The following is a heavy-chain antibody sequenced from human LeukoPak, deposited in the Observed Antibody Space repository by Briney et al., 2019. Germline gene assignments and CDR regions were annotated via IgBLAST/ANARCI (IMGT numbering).Heavy chain of an antibody. CDR3: ARRYGGNVDY. Sequence: KFGESLKISWKVSGYSFLTYWIGWVPPMPGKGPEWMGIINPGESDTRYSPSFQGQVTISVDKSISTAYLQWSSLKASDTAMYYCARRYGGNVDYWGQGTLVTVSS. CDR1: GYSFLTYW. CDR2: INPGESDT. V-gene: IGHV5-51*01. D-gene: IGHD4-23*01. J-gene: IGHJ4*02.